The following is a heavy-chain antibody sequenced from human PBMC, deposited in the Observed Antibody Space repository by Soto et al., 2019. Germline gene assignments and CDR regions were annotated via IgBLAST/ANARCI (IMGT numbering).Heavy chain of an antibody. Sequence: SQTLSLTCAISGDSVSSDSAAWNWIRQSPSRGLEWLGRTYYRSKWYNDYAVSVNGRITINPDTSKNHFSLQLNSVTPEDTAVYYCAKANSYYDILTGYPDGMDVWGQGTTVTVSS. D-gene: IGHD3-9*01. CDR2: TYYRSKWYN. V-gene: IGHV6-1*01. J-gene: IGHJ6*02. CDR3: AKANSYYDILTGYPDGMDV. CDR1: GDSVSSDSAA.